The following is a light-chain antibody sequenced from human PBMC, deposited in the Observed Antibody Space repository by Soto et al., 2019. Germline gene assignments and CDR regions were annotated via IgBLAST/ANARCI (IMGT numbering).Light chain of an antibody. CDR3: QQVKTYPLT. Sequence: DIQLTQSPSFLSASVGDRVTITCRASQDISSHLAWYQQKPGNAPKLLIYAASTLQSGVTSGFGGSGSGTEFTLTITSLQPEDFATYYCQQVKTYPLTFGGGTKVEIK. CDR2: AAS. V-gene: IGKV1-9*01. J-gene: IGKJ4*01. CDR1: QDISSH.